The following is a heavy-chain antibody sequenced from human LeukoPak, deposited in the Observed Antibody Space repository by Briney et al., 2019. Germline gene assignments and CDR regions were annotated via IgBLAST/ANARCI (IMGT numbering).Heavy chain of an antibody. J-gene: IGHJ4*02. CDR2: ISSSSSTI. V-gene: IGHV3-48*04. CDR3: AKDNGYSPSMVRD. Sequence: GGSLRLSCAASGFTFSSYSMNWVRQAPGKGLEWVSYISSSSSTIYYADSVKGRFTISRDNAKNSLYLQMNSLRAEDMALYYCAKDNGYSPSMVRDWGQGTLVTVSS. D-gene: IGHD3-10*01. CDR1: GFTFSSYS.